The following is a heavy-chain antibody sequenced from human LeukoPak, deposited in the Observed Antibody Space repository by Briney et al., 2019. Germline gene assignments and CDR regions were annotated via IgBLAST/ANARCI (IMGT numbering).Heavy chain of an antibody. CDR1: GGSISSYY. J-gene: IGHJ4*02. V-gene: IGHV4-59*01. CDR2: ISYSGST. Sequence: SETLSLTCTVSGGSISSYYWSWIRQPPGKGLEWIGYISYSGSTNYNPSLKSRVTISVDTSKNQFSLKLSSVTAADTAVYYCARAELKYSSGWYEPYYFDYWGQGTLVTVSS. CDR3: ARAELKYSSGWYEPYYFDY. D-gene: IGHD6-19*01.